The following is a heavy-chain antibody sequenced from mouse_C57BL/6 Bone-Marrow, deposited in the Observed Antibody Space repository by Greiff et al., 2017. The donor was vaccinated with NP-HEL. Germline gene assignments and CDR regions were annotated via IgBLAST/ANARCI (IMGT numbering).Heavy chain of an antibody. Sequence: EVQLVESGPELVKPGASVKMSCKASGYTFTDYNMHWVKQSHGKSLEWIGYINPNNGGTSYNQKFKGKATLTVNKSPSTAYMELRSLTSEDSAVYYCARPYDYGGYAMDYWGQGTSVTVSS. CDR2: INPNNGGT. V-gene: IGHV1-22*01. CDR1: GYTFTDYN. D-gene: IGHD2-4*01. J-gene: IGHJ4*01. CDR3: ARPYDYGGYAMDY.